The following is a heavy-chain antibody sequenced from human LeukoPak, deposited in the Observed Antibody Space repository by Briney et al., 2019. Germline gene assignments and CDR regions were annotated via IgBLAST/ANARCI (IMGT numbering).Heavy chain of an antibody. CDR1: GFTFSSYW. V-gene: IGHV3-30-3*01. J-gene: IGHJ3*02. D-gene: IGHD5-24*01. Sequence: GGSLRLSCAASGFTFSSYWMHWVRQAPGKGLEWVAVISYDGSNKYYADSVKGRFTISRDNSKNTLYLQMNSLRAEDTAVYYCARDSRWLQSDAFDIWGQGTMVTVSS. CDR2: ISYDGSNK. CDR3: ARDSRWLQSDAFDI.